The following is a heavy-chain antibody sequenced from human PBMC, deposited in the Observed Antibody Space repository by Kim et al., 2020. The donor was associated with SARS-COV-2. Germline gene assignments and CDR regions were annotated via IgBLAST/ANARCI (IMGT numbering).Heavy chain of an antibody. Sequence: GGSLRLSCAVSGLTFSTTDMHWVRQAPGKGLEWIAYISRSGSAIVYADSVKGRITISRDEAKNSIFLQMNSLRDEDTAVYYCARDRTAFDYWGQGTLVTVSS. J-gene: IGHJ4*02. CDR2: ISRSGSAI. V-gene: IGHV3-48*02. CDR1: GLTFSTTD. CDR3: ARDRTAFDY. D-gene: IGHD1-1*01.